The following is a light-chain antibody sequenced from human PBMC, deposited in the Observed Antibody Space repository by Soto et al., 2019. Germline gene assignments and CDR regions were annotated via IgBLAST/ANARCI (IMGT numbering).Light chain of an antibody. Sequence: AIQLTQSPSSLSASVGDRVTITCRASQGISSALAWYQQKPGKAPKLLIYDASSLESGVPSRFSGSGSGTDFTLSISSLQPEDFATYYCRQFNSYRWTFGQGTKVEIK. CDR3: RQFNSYRWT. CDR1: QGISSA. CDR2: DAS. V-gene: IGKV1-13*02. J-gene: IGKJ1*01.